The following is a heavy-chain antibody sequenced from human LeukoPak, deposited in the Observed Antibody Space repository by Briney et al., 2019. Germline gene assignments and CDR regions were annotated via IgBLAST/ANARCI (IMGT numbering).Heavy chain of an antibody. J-gene: IGHJ5*02. CDR2: INGKGSSR. CDR3: PKAPPVASSGTGWFDP. D-gene: IGHD6-13*01. CDR1: GCTFSRYW. V-gene: IGHV3-74*03. Sequence: PGGSLRLSFAASGCTFSRYWMDEVRQAPGKGREWVSRINGKGSSRTYAGSVKGRFTISRDHAKNTLYLQMGSLRAEDTAVYYPPKAPPVASSGTGWFDPSGQGTLVTVSS.